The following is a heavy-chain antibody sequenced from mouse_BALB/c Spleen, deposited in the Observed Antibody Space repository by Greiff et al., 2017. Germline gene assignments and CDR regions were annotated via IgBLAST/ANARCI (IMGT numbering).Heavy chain of an antibody. V-gene: IGHV5-12-2*01. CDR1: GFTFSSYT. Sequence: EVKLVESGGGLVQPGGSLKLSCAASGFTFSSYTMSWVRQTPEKRLEWVAYISNGGGSTYYPDTVKGRFTISRDNAKNTLYLQMSSLKSEDTAMYYCARQGQLGLRDLFAYWGQGTLVTVSA. CDR3: ARQGQLGLRDLFAY. D-gene: IGHD3-1*01. J-gene: IGHJ3*01. CDR2: ISNGGGST.